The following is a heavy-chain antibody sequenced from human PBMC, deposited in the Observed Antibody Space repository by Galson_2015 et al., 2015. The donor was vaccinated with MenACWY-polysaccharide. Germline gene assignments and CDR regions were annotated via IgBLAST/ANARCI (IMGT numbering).Heavy chain of an antibody. CDR2: IKNDGSEK. Sequence: SLRLSCAASGLTFSNWWMTWVRQAPGTGLEWVASIKNDGSEKYYVDSVKGRFTISRDNAKDSLYLKMNSLRADDTAVYFCARGHPGRGLWAQGTAVPLS. V-gene: IGHV3-7*01. CDR1: GLTFSNWW. CDR3: ARGHPGRGL. J-gene: IGHJ6*02. D-gene: IGHD3-10*01.